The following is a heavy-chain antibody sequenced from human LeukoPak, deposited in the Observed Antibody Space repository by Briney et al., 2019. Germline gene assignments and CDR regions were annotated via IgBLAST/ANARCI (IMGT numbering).Heavy chain of an antibody. J-gene: IGHJ4*02. CDR3: ARLEYYYDSSGSLFDY. CDR1: GGSISSSSYY. Sequence: SETLSLTCTVSGGSISSSSYYWGWIRQPPGKGLEWIGSIYYGGSTYYNPSLKSRVTISVDTSKNQFSLKLSSVTAADTAVYYCARLEYYYDSSGSLFDYWGQGTLVTVSS. D-gene: IGHD3-22*01. CDR2: IYYGGST. V-gene: IGHV4-39*01.